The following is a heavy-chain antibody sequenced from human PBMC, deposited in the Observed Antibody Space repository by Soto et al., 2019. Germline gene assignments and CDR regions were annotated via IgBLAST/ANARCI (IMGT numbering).Heavy chain of an antibody. J-gene: IGHJ4*02. CDR3: ARKGYGSWSFPFDY. V-gene: IGHV3-23*01. Sequence: EVQLLESGGGLGQPGGSLRLSCAASGVTFSSYAMSWVRQAPGKGLEWVAAISGSGGSTYYADSVKGRFTISRDNSKSTLDLQMDDRRADGTAVYYCARKGYGSWSFPFDYWGQGTLVAVTS. CDR2: ISGSGGST. D-gene: IGHD3-10*01. CDR1: GVTFSSYA.